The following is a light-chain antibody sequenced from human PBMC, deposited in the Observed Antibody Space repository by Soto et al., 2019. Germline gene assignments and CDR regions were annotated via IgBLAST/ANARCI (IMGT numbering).Light chain of an antibody. Sequence: EIVLTQSPATLSLSPGERATLSCRASQSVSTYLAWYQQKPGQAPRLLIYDASKRATGIPVRFSGSGSGTDFNLTITSREPEDFGVYSCQQRSNWPPTWTFGQGTKVDIK. J-gene: IGKJ1*01. CDR1: QSVSTY. CDR3: QQRSNWPPTWT. CDR2: DAS. V-gene: IGKV3-11*01.